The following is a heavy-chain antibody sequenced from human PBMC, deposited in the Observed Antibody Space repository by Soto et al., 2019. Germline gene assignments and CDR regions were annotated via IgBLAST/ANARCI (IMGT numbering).Heavy chain of an antibody. Sequence: ESXXISGQSSGYSFANYWIGWVRQMPGKGLEWMGIVYPAYSDAKYSTSLQGQVTISADRSIRTAYMQWRSLKASDTGMYYCLRQHDYTAHATDFWGQGTLVTVS. CDR1: GYSFANYW. CDR2: VYPAYSDA. D-gene: IGHD3-16*01. CDR3: LRQHDYTAHATDF. J-gene: IGHJ4*02. V-gene: IGHV5-51*01.